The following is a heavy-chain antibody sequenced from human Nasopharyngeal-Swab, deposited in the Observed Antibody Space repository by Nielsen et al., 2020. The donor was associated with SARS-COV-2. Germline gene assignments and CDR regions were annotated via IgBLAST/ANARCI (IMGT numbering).Heavy chain of an antibody. J-gene: IGHJ3*02. V-gene: IGHV3-48*04. D-gene: IGHD3-22*01. Sequence: WIRQPPGKGLEWVSYISSSSSTLYYADSVKGRFTISRDNAKNSLYLQMNSLRAEDTAVYYCARGNSMIVVVDAFDIWGQGTMVTVSS. CDR2: ISSSSSTL. CDR3: ARGNSMIVVVDAFDI.